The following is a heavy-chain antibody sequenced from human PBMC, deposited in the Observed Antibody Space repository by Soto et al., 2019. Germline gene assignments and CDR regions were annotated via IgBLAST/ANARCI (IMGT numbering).Heavy chain of an antibody. Sequence: QVQLVQSGAEVRKPGSSVKVSCKASGGPFSIYAISWVRQAPGQGLQWIGGIIAVFDTADYAQMFQGRVTLTADESTNTAYMEVSSLRSEDTAVYYCARAAPSTSDRYCSSALCYIPLIWGQGTLVTVSS. V-gene: IGHV1-69*01. CDR2: IIAVFDTA. D-gene: IGHD2-2*02. J-gene: IGHJ4*02. CDR1: GGPFSIYA. CDR3: ARAAPSTSDRYCSSALCYIPLI.